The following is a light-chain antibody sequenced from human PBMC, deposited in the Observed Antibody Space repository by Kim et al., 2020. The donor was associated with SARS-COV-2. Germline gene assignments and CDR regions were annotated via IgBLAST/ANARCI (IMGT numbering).Light chain of an antibody. CDR2: DAS. CDR1: QDISNY. V-gene: IGKV1-33*01. Sequence: DIQMTQSPSSLSASVGDRVTITCQASQDISNYLNWYQQKPGKAPKLLIYDASNLETGVPSSFSGGGSGTDFTFTISSLQPEDIATYYCQQYNNPPLTFGQGTKVDIK. J-gene: IGKJ1*01. CDR3: QQYNNPPLT.